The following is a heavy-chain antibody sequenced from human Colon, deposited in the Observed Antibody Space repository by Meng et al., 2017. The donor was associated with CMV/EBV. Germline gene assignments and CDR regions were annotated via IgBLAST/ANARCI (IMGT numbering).Heavy chain of an antibody. Sequence: QLQLVQSGAEVEKPGASLRVSCKASGYTFTNYYIHRMRPAPGQGMVWMGIFYPAAGIRSSTQRWRGRVTVTSDPYMRTAFMDVGSLSSDDTAVYYCARETPRAYSCDFWGQGTLVTVSS. CDR1: GYTFTNYY. CDR2: FYPAAGIR. D-gene: IGHD2-15*01. V-gene: IGHV1-46*04. CDR3: ARETPRAYSCDF. J-gene: IGHJ4*02.